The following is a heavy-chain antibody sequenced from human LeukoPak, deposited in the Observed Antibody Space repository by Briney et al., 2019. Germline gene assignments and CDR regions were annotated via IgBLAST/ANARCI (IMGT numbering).Heavy chain of an antibody. CDR3: ARDRGYSGWYFDF. D-gene: IGHD5-12*01. J-gene: IGHJ4*02. CDR2: FIPNSGDT. CDR1: GYTFTGCY. V-gene: IGHV1-2*02. Sequence: ASVKVSCKASGYTFTGCYMHWVRQAPGQGLEWMVWFIPNSGDTRYAQTFQCRATRTMDTSITTAYMFLLKLRSDDTAVYYCARDRGYSGWYFDFWGQESLVIVSS.